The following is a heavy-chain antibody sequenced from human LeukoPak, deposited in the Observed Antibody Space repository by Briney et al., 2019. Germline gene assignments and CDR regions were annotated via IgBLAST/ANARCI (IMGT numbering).Heavy chain of an antibody. J-gene: IGHJ5*02. CDR1: GYTFTGYY. V-gene: IGHV1-2*02. D-gene: IGHD3-10*01. Sequence: ASVKVSCKASGYTFTGYYMHWVRQAPGQGLEWMGWINPNSGGTNYAQKFQGRVTMTRDTSISTAYMELSRLRSDDTAVYYCARSPYMVRGVINWFGPWGQGTLVTVSS. CDR2: INPNSGGT. CDR3: ARSPYMVRGVINWFGP.